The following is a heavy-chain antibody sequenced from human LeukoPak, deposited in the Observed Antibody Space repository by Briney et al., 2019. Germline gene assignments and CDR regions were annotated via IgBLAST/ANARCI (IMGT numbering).Heavy chain of an antibody. J-gene: IGHJ4*02. CDR2: ISGSGGST. CDR1: GFSFSSYE. D-gene: IGHD2-15*01. V-gene: IGHV3-23*01. Sequence: GGSLRLSCAASGFSFSSYEMNWVRQAPGKGLEWVSVISGSGGSTYYADSVKGRFTISRDNSKNTLFLQMNSLGAEDTAVYYCAKGILSVNDYWGQGTLVTVSS. CDR3: AKGILSVNDY.